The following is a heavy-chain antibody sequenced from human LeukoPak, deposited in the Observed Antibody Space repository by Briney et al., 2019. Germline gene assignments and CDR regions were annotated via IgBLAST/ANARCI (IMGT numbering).Heavy chain of an antibody. CDR1: GFTFSSYA. J-gene: IGHJ4*02. V-gene: IGHV3-23*01. CDR2: ISGSGGNT. D-gene: IGHD2-15*01. Sequence: HPGGSLRLSCAASGFTFSSYAMSWVHQAPGKGLEWVSAISGSGGNTYYADSVKGRFTISRDNSKNTLSLQMNSLRAEDTAEYYCAKVPRYCSGGTCFGGYFDNWGQGALVTVSS. CDR3: AKVPRYCSGGTCFGGYFDN.